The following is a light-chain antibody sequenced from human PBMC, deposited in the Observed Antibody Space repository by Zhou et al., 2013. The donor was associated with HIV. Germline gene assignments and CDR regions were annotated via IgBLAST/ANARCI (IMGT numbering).Light chain of an antibody. V-gene: IGKV3-15*01. Sequence: EIVMTQSPATLSVSPGERATLFCRASQSVRNTLAWYQQKPGQAPRLLIYGASTRATGIPARFSGSGSGTEFTLTISSLQSEDFAVYYCQQYNNWPMYTFGQGTKLEIK. CDR1: QSVRNT. CDR2: GAS. CDR3: QQYNNWPMYT. J-gene: IGKJ2*01.